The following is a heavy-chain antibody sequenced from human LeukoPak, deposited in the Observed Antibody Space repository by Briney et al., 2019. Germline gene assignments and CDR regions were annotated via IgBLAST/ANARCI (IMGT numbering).Heavy chain of an antibody. CDR3: AREARLYIAARREIDY. Sequence: GGSLTLSCAVSGFTSSTAWLTWVRQAPGKGLEWVADMRQDGSDKYYVDSVKGRFFISGDIAKNSLYLQMNSLRAEDTAVYYCAREARLYIAARREIDYWGQGTLVTVSS. D-gene: IGHD6-6*01. CDR2: MRQDGSDK. V-gene: IGHV3-7*01. CDR1: GFTSSTAW. J-gene: IGHJ4*02.